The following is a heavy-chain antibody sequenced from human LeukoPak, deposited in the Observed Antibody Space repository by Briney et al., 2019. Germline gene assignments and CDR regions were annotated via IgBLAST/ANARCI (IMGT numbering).Heavy chain of an antibody. J-gene: IGHJ6*03. CDR2: INWNGVST. V-gene: IGHV3-20*04. Sequence: PGGSLRLSCAASGFTFSSYSMNWVRQAPGKGLEWVSGINWNGVSTGYADSVKGRFTISRDNAKNSLYLQMNSLRAEDTALYYCARVVATTWWDYYYYMDVWGKGTTVTVSS. D-gene: IGHD5-12*01. CDR1: GFTFSSYS. CDR3: ARVVATTWWDYYYYMDV.